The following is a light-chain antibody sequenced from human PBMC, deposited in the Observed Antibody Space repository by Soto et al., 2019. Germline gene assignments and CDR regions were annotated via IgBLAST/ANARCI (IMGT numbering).Light chain of an antibody. V-gene: IGKV1-9*01. CDR2: AAS. CDR3: QQLKCYPQT. Sequence: DIHLTQSPSFLSASVGDRATITCRASQGISSYLAWYQEKPGKAPKLLIYAASTLQSGVPSRFSGSGSGTEVTLTISSLQPEDGVTYLGQQLKCYPQTFGQGTRLDIK. J-gene: IGKJ5*01. CDR1: QGISSY.